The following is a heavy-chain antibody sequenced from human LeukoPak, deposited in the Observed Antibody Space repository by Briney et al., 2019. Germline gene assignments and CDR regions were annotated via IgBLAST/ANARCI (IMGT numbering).Heavy chain of an antibody. J-gene: IGHJ4*02. D-gene: IGHD3-3*01. Sequence: GGSLRLSCVASGFTFGKYWMSWVHQAPGKGLEWVANIKLDGSEKNYVDSVKGRFTISRDNTKNSLYLQMNSLRVEDTAVFYCARDQYDTWSRRGNFDSWGQGILVIVS. CDR2: IKLDGSEK. CDR1: GFTFGKYW. V-gene: IGHV3-7*03. CDR3: ARDQYDTWSRRGNFDS.